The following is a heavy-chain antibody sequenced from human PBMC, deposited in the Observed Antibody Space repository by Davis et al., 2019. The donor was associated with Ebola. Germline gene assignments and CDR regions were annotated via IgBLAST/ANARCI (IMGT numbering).Heavy chain of an antibody. CDR1: GASLSYFS. V-gene: IGHV4-34*01. CDR3: ARGRARIDY. J-gene: IGHJ4*02. Sequence: PSETLSLTCGVFGASLSYFSWSWIHQPPGKGLEWIGEINHSGSTSYNPSVKSRVTISVDTSKNHFSLNLTSVTAADSAVYYCARGRARIDYWGQGTLVTVSS. CDR2: INHSGST.